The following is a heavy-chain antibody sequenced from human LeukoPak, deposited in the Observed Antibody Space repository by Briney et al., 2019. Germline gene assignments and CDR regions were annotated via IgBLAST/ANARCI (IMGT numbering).Heavy chain of an antibody. CDR3: ARDRTTVTTLGGAWFDP. CDR1: GGSISSYY. J-gene: IGHJ5*02. CDR2: IYYSGST. Sequence: SETLSLTCTVSGGSISSYYWSWIRQPPGKGLEWIGYIYYSGSTNYNPSLKSRVTISVDTSKNQFSLKLSSVTAADTAVYYCARDRTTVTTLGGAWFDPWGQGTLVTVSS. D-gene: IGHD4-11*01. V-gene: IGHV4-59*01.